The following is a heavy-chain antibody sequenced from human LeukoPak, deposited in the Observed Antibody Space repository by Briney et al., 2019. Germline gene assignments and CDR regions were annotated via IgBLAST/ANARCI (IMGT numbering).Heavy chain of an antibody. D-gene: IGHD3-22*01. CDR1: GGSINSDTYY. V-gene: IGHV4-39*07. CDR2: IYYSGST. Sequence: SETLSLTCNVSGGSINSDTYYWGWIRQPPGKGLEWIASIYYSGSTYYNPSLKSRVTISVDRSKNRFSLKLSSVTAADTAVYYCARVTYYYDSSGYYYEGYYYYGMDVWGQGTTVTVSS. CDR3: ARVTYYYDSSGYYYEGYYYYGMDV. J-gene: IGHJ6*02.